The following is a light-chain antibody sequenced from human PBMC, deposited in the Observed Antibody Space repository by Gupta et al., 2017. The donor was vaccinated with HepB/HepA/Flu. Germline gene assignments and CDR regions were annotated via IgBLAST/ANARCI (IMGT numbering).Light chain of an antibody. Sequence: EIVLTQSPATLSLSPGERATLSCRASQSVGSRLAWYQQKPGQAPRLLIFDASNRATGVPARFSGSGSGTDFTLTINSLAPEDSAVYYCHQRTNWPTSTFGPGPQWKSN. CDR2: DAS. J-gene: IGKJ1*01. CDR3: HQRTNWPTST. V-gene: IGKV3-11*01. CDR1: QSVGSR.